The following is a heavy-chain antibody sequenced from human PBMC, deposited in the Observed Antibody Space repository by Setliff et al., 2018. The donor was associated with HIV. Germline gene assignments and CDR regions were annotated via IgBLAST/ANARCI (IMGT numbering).Heavy chain of an antibody. CDR2: ITSNSGRI. CDR3: AKSLSPGAPTAGDFDS. J-gene: IGHJ4*02. Sequence: PGGSLRLSCAASGFTFDEYAMHWVRQAPGKGLEWVSGITSNSGRIGYADSIKDRFTISRDNAKSSLFLQMKSLRVEDTALYYCAKSLSPGAPTAGDFDSWGQGKLVTVSS. D-gene: IGHD1-26*01. V-gene: IGHV3-9*01. CDR1: GFTFDEYA.